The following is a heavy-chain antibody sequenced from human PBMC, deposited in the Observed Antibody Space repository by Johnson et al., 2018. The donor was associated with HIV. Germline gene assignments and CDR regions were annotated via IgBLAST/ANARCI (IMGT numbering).Heavy chain of an antibody. J-gene: IGHJ3*02. CDR1: GFTFSHYA. CDR2: ISYDGSNK. D-gene: IGHD3-3*01. Sequence: QVQVVESGGGVVQPGRSLRLSCAASGFTFSHYAVHWVRQAPGRGLEWVAVISYDGSNKYYADSVKGRFTISRDNSKNTLYLQMNSRRTEDPAVYYCAKGGGGTYYNFWSGYHDTFDIWGQGTMVTVSS. CDR3: AKGGGGTYYNFWSGYHDTFDI. V-gene: IGHV3-30*04.